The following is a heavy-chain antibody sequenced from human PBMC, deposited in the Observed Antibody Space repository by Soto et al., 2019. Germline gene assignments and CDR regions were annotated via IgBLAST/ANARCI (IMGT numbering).Heavy chain of an antibody. Sequence: QLLESGGGLVQPGGSLRVSCAASGFTFSTHDMSWVRQAPGKGLEWVSTMSTSGGTYYADSVKGRFTISRDNYKKTLYLQMNSLRAEDTAVYYCAKGLDTGWYFFDHWGQGTLVTVSS. CDR3: AKGLDTGWYFFDH. D-gene: IGHD6-19*01. V-gene: IGHV3-23*01. CDR1: GFTFSTHD. J-gene: IGHJ4*02. CDR2: MSTSGGT.